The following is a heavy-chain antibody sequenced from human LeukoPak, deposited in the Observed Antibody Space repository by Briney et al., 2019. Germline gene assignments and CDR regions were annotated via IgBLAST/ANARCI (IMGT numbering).Heavy chain of an antibody. D-gene: IGHD6-6*01. CDR1: GYSFIGYY. CDR2: IDPNGGGT. CDR3: ARDAPDYSSSSLRY. Sequence: ASVKVSCKASGYSFIGYYIHWVRQSPGQGLEWMGRIDPNGGGTYYAQKYQGRVTMTRDTSITTAYMELSRLRSDDTAVYYCARDAPDYSSSSLRYWCQGTLVTVSS. V-gene: IGHV1-2*06. J-gene: IGHJ4*02.